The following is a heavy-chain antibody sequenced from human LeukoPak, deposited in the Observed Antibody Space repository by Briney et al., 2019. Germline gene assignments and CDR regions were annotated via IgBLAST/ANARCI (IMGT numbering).Heavy chain of an antibody. CDR1: GFSLSDYG. CDR3: ARRFDF. J-gene: IGHJ4*02. Sequence: GGSLRLSCSASGFSLSDYGMSWVRQAPGKGLEWVSYITMNSVRFYADSMKGRFTISRDNDKNSVYLQMSSLRAEDTALYYCARRFDFWGQGTLVTVSS. V-gene: IGHV3-69-1*01. CDR2: ITMNSVR.